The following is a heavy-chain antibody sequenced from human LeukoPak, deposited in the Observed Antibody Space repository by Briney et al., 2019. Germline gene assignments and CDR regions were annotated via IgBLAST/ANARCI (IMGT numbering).Heavy chain of an antibody. Sequence: SETLSLTCTVSGGSISSGSYYWSWIRQPAGKGLEWIGRIYTSGSTNYNPSLKSRVTISVDTTKTQFSLKLSSVTAADTAVYYCARDHEYFYDSSGYYLNWFDPWGQGTLVTVSS. CDR1: GGSISSGSYY. CDR2: IYTSGST. D-gene: IGHD3-22*01. V-gene: IGHV4-61*02. CDR3: ARDHEYFYDSSGYYLNWFDP. J-gene: IGHJ5*02.